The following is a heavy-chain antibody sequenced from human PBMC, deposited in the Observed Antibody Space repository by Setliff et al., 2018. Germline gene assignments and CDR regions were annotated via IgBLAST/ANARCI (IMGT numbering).Heavy chain of an antibody. Sequence: SETLSLTCTVSGYSISSGYIWGWIRQPPGKGLEWVGNIGHIGSINYNPSLKSRLTISRDTSKNQVSLKLNSVTATDTAVYYCARDLGHGGDSDYWGQGILVTVSS. CDR1: GYSISSGYI. CDR2: IGHIGSI. J-gene: IGHJ4*02. D-gene: IGHD2-21*02. CDR3: ARDLGHGGDSDY. V-gene: IGHV4-38-2*02.